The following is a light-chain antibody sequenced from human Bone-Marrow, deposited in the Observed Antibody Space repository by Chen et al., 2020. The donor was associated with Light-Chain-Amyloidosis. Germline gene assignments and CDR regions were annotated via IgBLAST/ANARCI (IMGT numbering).Light chain of an antibody. V-gene: IGLV2-23*02. CDR2: DVT. CDR3: CSFAGTSTPL. J-gene: IGLJ2*01. CDR1: RTAIGSYNL. Sequence: QSALTQPASVSGSPGQSITISCTGTRTAIGSYNLVSSYQPHPSKAPPLLIYDVTQPPSGVSGRFSGSKSGNTASLTISGLRTDDEAYYFCCSFAGTSTPLFVGGSKLTV.